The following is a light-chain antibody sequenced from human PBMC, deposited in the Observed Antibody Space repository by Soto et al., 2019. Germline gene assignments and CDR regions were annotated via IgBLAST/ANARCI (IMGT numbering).Light chain of an antibody. CDR1: NSNIGSNT. J-gene: IGLJ2*01. V-gene: IGLV1-44*01. CDR2: SDN. CDR3: AAWDDSLNGRV. Sequence: QSVLTQPPSASGTPGQRVTISCSGSNSNIGSNTVNWYQQLPGTAPKLLIYSDNQRPSGVPDRFSGSKSGTSASLAISGLQSEDEADYYCAAWDDSLNGRVFGGGTKVTVL.